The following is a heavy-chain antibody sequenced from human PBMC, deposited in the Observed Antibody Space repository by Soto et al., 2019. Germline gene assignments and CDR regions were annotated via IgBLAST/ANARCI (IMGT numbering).Heavy chain of an antibody. J-gene: IGHJ4*02. D-gene: IGHD3-16*01. CDR1: GFIFRSYW. V-gene: IGHV3-7*01. CDR3: ARDGVEAGLYLDN. Sequence: PGGSLRLSCAAPGFIFRSYWMSWVRQAPGKGLEWVANINQDGSEKYYVDSVKGRFIISRDNAKNSLYLQMNSLRVEDTAVYYCARDGVEAGLYLDNWGQGTLVTVSS. CDR2: INQDGSEK.